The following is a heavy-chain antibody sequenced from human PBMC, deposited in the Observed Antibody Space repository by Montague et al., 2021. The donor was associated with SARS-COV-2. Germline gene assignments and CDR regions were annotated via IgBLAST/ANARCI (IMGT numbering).Heavy chain of an antibody. CDR1: GGSIDSFY. V-gene: IGHV4-59*01. CDR2: IFHSGRT. D-gene: IGHD3-22*01. Sequence: SETLSLTCTVSGGSIDSFYWSWTRRPPGKGLEWIGCIFHSGRTYXXPPLKSRVSMSVDTSKNQVSLRLSSLTAADTAVYYCARGGYYDNTGYYSDYYYNMDVWGQGTTVTVSS. CDR3: ARGGYYDNTGYYSDYYYNMDV. J-gene: IGHJ6*02.